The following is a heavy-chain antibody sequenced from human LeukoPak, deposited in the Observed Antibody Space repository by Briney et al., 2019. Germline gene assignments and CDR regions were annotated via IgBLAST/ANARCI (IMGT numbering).Heavy chain of an antibody. CDR3: AKAEKYYYGSGSYYGAYYYYGMDV. J-gene: IGHJ6*02. CDR2: ISGSGGST. V-gene: IGHV3-23*01. Sequence: PGGPLRLSCAASGFTFSSYAMSWVRQAPGKGLEWFSAISGSGGSTYYADSVKGRFTISRDNSKNTLYLQMNSLRAEDTAVYYCAKAEKYYYGSGSYYGAYYYYGMDVWGQGATVTVSS. CDR1: GFTFSSYA. D-gene: IGHD3-10*01.